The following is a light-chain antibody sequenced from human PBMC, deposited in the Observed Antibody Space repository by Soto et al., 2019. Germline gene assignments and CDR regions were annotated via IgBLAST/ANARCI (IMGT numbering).Light chain of an antibody. Sequence: EIVLTQSPATLPVSPGERATLSCRASHGVSTNLAWYQHKPGQAPRLLIFNASTRPTGVPARFSASGSGTEFTLTISSLQPEDFAVYYCHQYTNWPPWTFGQGTRVEIK. V-gene: IGKV3D-15*01. CDR3: HQYTNWPPWT. CDR1: HGVSTN. CDR2: NAS. J-gene: IGKJ1*01.